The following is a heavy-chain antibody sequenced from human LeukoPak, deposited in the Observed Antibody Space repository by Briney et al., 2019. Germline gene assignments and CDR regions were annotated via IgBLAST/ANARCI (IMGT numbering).Heavy chain of an antibody. D-gene: IGHD2-21*02. Sequence: PGGSLRLSCAASGFTFSSYAMHWVRQAPGKGLEWVAVISYDGSNKYYADSVKGRFTISRDNSKNTLYLQMNSLRAEDTAVYYCARVLSYCGGDCFVGAFDIWGQGTMVTVYS. CDR3: ARVLSYCGGDCFVGAFDI. V-gene: IGHV3-30*04. CDR2: ISYDGSNK. CDR1: GFTFSSYA. J-gene: IGHJ3*02.